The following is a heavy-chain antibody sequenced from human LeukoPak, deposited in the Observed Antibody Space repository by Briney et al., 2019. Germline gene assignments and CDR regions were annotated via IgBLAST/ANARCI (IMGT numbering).Heavy chain of an antibody. CDR3: ATGGYTTWFDP. V-gene: IGHV3-23*01. Sequence: PGGSLRLSCAASGFTFSSYSMSWVRQSPGKGLEWVSNIRTNGRDTYYADAVKGRFTISGDNSKNTLYLEMNSLRAEDTAVYYCATGGYTTWFDPWGQGTLVTVSS. D-gene: IGHD2-15*01. CDR2: IRTNGRDT. CDR1: GFTFSSYS. J-gene: IGHJ5*02.